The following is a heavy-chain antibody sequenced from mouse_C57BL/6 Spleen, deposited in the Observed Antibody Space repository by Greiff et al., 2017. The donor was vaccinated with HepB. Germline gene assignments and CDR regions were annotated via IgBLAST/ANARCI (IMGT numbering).Heavy chain of an antibody. J-gene: IGHJ4*01. CDR2: IYPGSGST. V-gene: IGHV1-55*01. CDR3: ARRGLRHYAMDY. Sequence: QVQLQQPGAELVKPGASVKMSCKASGYTFTSYWITWVKQRPGQGLVWIGDIYPGSGSTNYNEKFKSKATLTVDTSSSTAYMQLSGLTSEDSAVYYCARRGLRHYAMDYWGQGTSVTVSS. D-gene: IGHD2-2*01. CDR1: GYTFTSYW.